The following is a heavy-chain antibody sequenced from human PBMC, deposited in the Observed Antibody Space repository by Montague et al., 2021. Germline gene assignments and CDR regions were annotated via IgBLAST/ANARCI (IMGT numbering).Heavy chain of an antibody. J-gene: IGHJ5*02. CDR1: GASITSNIYY. CDR2: IYYSGNS. CDR3: ARVFSSLYVGWFDP. V-gene: IGHV4-39*07. D-gene: IGHD6-13*01. Sequence: SETLSLTCTVSGASITSNIYYWGWIRQSPGKGLEWIGSIYYSGNSFYNPSLKSRITMAVDTSKNQFSLKLSSVTAADTAIYYCARVFSSLYVGWFDPWGQGTLVTVSS.